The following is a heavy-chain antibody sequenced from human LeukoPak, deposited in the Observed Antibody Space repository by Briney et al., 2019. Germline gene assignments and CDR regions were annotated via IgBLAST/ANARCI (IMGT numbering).Heavy chain of an antibody. CDR3: ARSAYYYDTGGYGALDY. Sequence: GGSLRLSSAASGFTFDDYAMQWVRQVPGKGLEGGSLISWDGRNSHYADSVKGRFTISRDNSKNSLYLQMNSMRADDTAIYYCARSAYYYDTGGYGALDYWGQGTLVTVSS. CDR1: GFTFDDYA. CDR2: ISWDGRNS. D-gene: IGHD3-22*01. V-gene: IGHV3-43D*03. J-gene: IGHJ4*02.